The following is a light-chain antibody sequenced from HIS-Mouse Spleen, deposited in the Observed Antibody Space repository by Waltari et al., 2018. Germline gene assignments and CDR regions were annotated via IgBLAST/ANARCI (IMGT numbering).Light chain of an antibody. CDR3: AAWDDSLSGPV. CDR2: RNN. CDR1: SSNTGSNY. Sequence: QSVLTQPPSASGTPGQRVTISCSGSSSNTGSNYVYSYQQLPGTAPKLLIYRNNQRPSGVPDRFSGSKSGTSASLAISGLRSEDEADYYCAAWDDSLSGPVFGGGTKLTVL. J-gene: IGLJ3*02. V-gene: IGLV1-47*01.